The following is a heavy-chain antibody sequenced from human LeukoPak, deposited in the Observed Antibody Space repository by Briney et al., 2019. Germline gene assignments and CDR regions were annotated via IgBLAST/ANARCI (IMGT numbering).Heavy chain of an antibody. Sequence: PGRSLRLSCAASGFTFDDYAMHWVRQAPGKGLEWVSGISWNSGSIGYADSVKGRFTISRDNAKNSLYLQMNSLRAEDTAVYYCARALTEYSRAFDLWGQGTVVTVSS. D-gene: IGHD5-18*01. CDR2: ISWNSGSI. CDR3: ARALTEYSRAFDL. CDR1: GFTFDDYA. V-gene: IGHV3-9*01. J-gene: IGHJ3*01.